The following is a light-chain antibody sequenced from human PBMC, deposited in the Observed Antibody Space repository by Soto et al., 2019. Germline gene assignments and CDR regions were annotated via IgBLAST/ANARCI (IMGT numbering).Light chain of an antibody. V-gene: IGLV3-21*02. CDR1: NIGSKS. CDR3: QVWDSSSDHPGV. J-gene: IGLJ3*02. CDR2: DDS. Sequence: SYELTQPPSVSVAPGQTARITCGGTNIGSKSVHWYQQKPGQAPVLVVYDDSDRPSGIPERFSGSNSGNTATLTISRVEAGDEADYYCQVWDSSSDHPGVFGGGTKLTVL.